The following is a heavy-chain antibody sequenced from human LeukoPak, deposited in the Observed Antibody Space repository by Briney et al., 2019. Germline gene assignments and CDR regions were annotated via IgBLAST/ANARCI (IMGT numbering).Heavy chain of an antibody. J-gene: IGHJ4*02. CDR3: ATYRQVLLPFES. CDR2: IYSDNT. D-gene: IGHD5-18*01. Sequence: GGSLRLSCTASGFTFSSNSMGWVRQAPGKGLEWVSFIYSDNTHYADSVRGRFTISRDNSKSSLFLQMNSLRAEDSAIYYCATYRQVLLPFESWGQGTLVTVSS. V-gene: IGHV3-53*01. CDR1: GFTFSSNS.